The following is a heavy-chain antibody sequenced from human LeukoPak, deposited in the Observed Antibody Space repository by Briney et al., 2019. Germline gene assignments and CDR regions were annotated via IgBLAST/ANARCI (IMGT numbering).Heavy chain of an antibody. V-gene: IGHV1-2*04. Sequence: ASVKVSCKASGYTFTGYYIHWVRQAPGQGLEWMGWINPNSGGTKYAQKFQGWVTMTRDTSISTIYMELSRLTFDGTAVYYCARALSDYRPGGSGTNWFDSWGQGTLVTVSS. J-gene: IGHJ5*01. CDR1: GYTFTGYY. CDR2: INPNSGGT. CDR3: ARALSDYRPGGSGTNWFDS. D-gene: IGHD3-10*01.